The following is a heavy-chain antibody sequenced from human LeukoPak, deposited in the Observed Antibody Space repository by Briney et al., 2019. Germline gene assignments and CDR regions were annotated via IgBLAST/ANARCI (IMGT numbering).Heavy chain of an antibody. CDR2: ISGSGGST. D-gene: IGHD3-22*01. CDR3: ARESQSAYYFDSSGYEDAFDI. Sequence: GGTLRLSCAASGFTFSSYGMSWVRQAPGKGLEWVSAISGSGGSTYYADSVRGRFTISRDNAKNSLYLQMNSLRAEDTAVYYCARESQSAYYFDSSGYEDAFDIWSQGTMVTVSS. V-gene: IGHV3-23*01. J-gene: IGHJ3*02. CDR1: GFTFSSYG.